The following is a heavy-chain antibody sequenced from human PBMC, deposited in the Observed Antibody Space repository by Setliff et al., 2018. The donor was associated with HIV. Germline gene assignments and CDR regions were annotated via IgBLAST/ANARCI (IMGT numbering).Heavy chain of an antibody. J-gene: IGHJ3*02. D-gene: IGHD1-1*01. CDR3: VRVELWWSVTGTSLSAFDI. Sequence: SETLSLTCTVSCGSISSSNYHWGWVRQPPGEGLEWIGSIYYSGSTYYNPSLRSRVTISVDTSKNQFSLKLTSINHADMAVYYCVRVELWWSVTGTSLSAFDIWGQGTRVTVSS. CDR2: IYYSGST. V-gene: IGHV4-39*02. CDR1: CGSISSSNYH.